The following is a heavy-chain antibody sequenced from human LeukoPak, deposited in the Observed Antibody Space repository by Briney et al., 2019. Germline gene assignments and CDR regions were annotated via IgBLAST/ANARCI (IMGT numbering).Heavy chain of an antibody. D-gene: IGHD6-19*01. V-gene: IGHV4-34*01. CDR3: AREGPRTGYSSGWLRY. J-gene: IGHJ4*02. CDR2: INHSGST. Sequence: SETLSLTCAGYGGSFSGYYWSWIRQPPGKGLEWIGEINHSGSTNYNPSLKSRVTISVDTSKHQFSLKLSSVTAADTAVYYCAREGPRTGYSSGWLRYWGQGTLVTVSS. CDR1: GGSFSGYY.